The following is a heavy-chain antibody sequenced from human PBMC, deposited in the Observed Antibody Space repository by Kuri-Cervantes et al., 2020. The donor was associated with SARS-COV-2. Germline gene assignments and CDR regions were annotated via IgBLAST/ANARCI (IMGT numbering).Heavy chain of an antibody. D-gene: IGHD3-22*01. CDR3: AKGDSSGYYRTTFHL. CDR2: IYSIGRT. V-gene: IGHV4-61*02. J-gene: IGHJ3*01. CDR1: GGSVSSGSYY. Sequence: LRLSCSVSGGSVSSGSYYWNWIRQPAGKGLEWIGRIYSIGRTDYNPSLKTRVTTSVDTSKSQFSLRLTSVTAADTALYYCAKGDSSGYYRTTFHLWGQGTVVTVSS.